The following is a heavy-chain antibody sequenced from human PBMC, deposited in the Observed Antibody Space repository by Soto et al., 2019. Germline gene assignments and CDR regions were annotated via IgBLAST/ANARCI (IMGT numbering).Heavy chain of an antibody. V-gene: IGHV4-30-2*01. J-gene: IGHJ6*02. CDR2: IYHSGST. CDR3: AREDV. CDR1: GGSISSGDYS. Sequence: QLQLQESGSGLVEPSQTLSLTCTVSGGSISSGDYSWSWIRQPPGKGLEWIGYIYHSGSTNYNPSLKSRATISVDRSKNQFSLKLSSVTAADTAVYYGAREDVWGQGTTVTVSS.